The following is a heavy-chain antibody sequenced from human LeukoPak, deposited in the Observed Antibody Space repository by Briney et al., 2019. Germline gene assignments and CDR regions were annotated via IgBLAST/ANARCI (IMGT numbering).Heavy chain of an antibody. V-gene: IGHV7-4-1*02. D-gene: IGHD4-17*01. CDR2: INTNTGNP. J-gene: IGHJ5*02. CDR1: GYTFTSYA. Sequence: ASVRVSCKASGYTFTSYALDWVRQAPGQGLEWMGWINTNTGNPTYAQGFTGRFVFSLDTSVSTAYLQISSLKAEDTAVYYCAREGGDYGARFDPWGQGTLVTVSS. CDR3: AREGGDYGARFDP.